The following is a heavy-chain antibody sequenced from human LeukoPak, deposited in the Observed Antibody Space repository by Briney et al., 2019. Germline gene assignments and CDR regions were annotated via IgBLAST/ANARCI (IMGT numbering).Heavy chain of an antibody. CDR1: RYTFAAYF. V-gene: IGHV1-2*02. Sequence: ASLKVSCKASRYTFAAYFIHWVRQSPGQGLEWMGWINPNSGGIKYAQKFQGRVTMTRDTSISTAYMELSRLRSDDTAVYYCARDSYSDYVGDWFDPWGHGTLVTVSS. CDR3: ARDSYSDYVGDWFDP. J-gene: IGHJ5*02. CDR2: INPNSGGI. D-gene: IGHD4-11*01.